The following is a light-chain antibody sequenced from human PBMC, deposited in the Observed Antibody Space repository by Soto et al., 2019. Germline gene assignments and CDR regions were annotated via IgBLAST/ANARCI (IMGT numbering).Light chain of an antibody. V-gene: IGLV3-21*02. CDR3: QVWDTTSYQVV. CDR1: NIGGKS. Sequence: SYELTQPPSVSVAPRQTARITCGGNNIGGKSVHWYQQRSGQAPVLVIYDNRDRPSGIPDRFYGSNSGNTATLTIGRVEPGDEADYYCQVWDTTSYQVVFGGGTKLTVL. CDR2: DNR. J-gene: IGLJ3*02.